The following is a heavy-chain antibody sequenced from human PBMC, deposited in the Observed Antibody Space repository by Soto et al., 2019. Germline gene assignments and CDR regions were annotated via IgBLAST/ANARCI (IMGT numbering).Heavy chain of an antibody. CDR2: ISGSGGST. D-gene: IGHD3-22*01. CDR3: AKTYYYDSSGYSFDY. Sequence: GGSLRLSCAASGFTFSSYAMSWVRQAPGKGLGWVSAISGSGGSTYYADSVKGRFTISRDNSKNTLYLQMNSLRAEDTAVYYCAKTYYYDSSGYSFDYWGQGTLVTVSS. J-gene: IGHJ4*02. V-gene: IGHV3-23*01. CDR1: GFTFSSYA.